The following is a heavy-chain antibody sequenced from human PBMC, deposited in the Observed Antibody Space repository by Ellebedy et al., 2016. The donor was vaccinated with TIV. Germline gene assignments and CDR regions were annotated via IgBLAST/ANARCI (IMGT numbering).Heavy chain of an antibody. CDR2: ISGTALSK. J-gene: IGHJ6*02. V-gene: IGHV3-23*01. CDR3: GKPIGQMTQFQHAMDV. D-gene: IGHD5-24*01. Sequence: GGSLRLSXVASGFTFSSHAMSWVRQAPGKGLEWVAAISGTALSKYYANSVKGRFTISRDNSKNTLYLEMNSLRAEDTAVYYCGKPIGQMTQFQHAMDVWGQGTTVTVSS. CDR1: GFTFSSHA.